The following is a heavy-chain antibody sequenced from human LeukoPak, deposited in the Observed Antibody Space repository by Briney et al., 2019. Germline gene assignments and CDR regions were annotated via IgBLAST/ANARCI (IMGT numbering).Heavy chain of an antibody. Sequence: SETLSLTCSVSDYSISNGSYWGWIRQSPRKGLEWIGSINHSGTTYYNPSLKSRVTISVDTSNNQFSLKLSSVTAADTAVYYCARERSPFDFWGQGTLVTVSS. D-gene: IGHD3-10*01. V-gene: IGHV4-38-2*02. CDR2: INHSGTT. CDR3: ARERSPFDF. J-gene: IGHJ4*02. CDR1: DYSISNGSY.